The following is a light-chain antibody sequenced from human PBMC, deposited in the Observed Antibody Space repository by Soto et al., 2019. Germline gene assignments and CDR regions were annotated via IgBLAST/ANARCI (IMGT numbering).Light chain of an antibody. V-gene: IGKV1-13*02. Sequence: AIQLTQSPSSLSASVGDRVTITCRASQGISSALAWYQQKPGKAPKLLIYDASSLESGVPSRFSGSGSGTDFTLTISSLQTEDFATYYCQQFNSYLLTFGPGTRWISN. J-gene: IGKJ3*01. CDR3: QQFNSYLLT. CDR2: DAS. CDR1: QGISSA.